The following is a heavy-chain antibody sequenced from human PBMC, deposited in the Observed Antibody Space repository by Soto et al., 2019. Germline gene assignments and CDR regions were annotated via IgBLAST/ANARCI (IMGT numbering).Heavy chain of an antibody. CDR3: ARHPALAPYDILTGVNWFDP. CDR2: IYYSGST. Sequence: SETLSLTCTVSGGSISSYYWSWIRQPPGKGLEWIGYIYYSGSTNYNPSLKSRVTISVDTSKNQFSLKLSSVTAADTAVYYCARHPALAPYDILTGVNWFDPWGQGTLVTVSS. J-gene: IGHJ5*02. V-gene: IGHV4-59*08. CDR1: GGSISSYY. D-gene: IGHD3-9*01.